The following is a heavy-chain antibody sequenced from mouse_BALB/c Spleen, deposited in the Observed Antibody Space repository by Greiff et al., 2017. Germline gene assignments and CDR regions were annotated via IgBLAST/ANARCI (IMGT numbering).Heavy chain of an antibody. CDR1: GYTFTDYA. CDR3: ATLPLY. D-gene: IGHD1-2*01. V-gene: IGHV1S137*01. Sequence: LEESGAELVRPGVSVKISCKGSGYTFTDYAMHWVKQSHAKSLEWIGVISTYYGDASYNQKFKGKATMTVDKSSSTAYMELARLTSEDSAIYYCATLPLYWGQGTSVTVSS. CDR2: ISTYYGDA. J-gene: IGHJ4*01.